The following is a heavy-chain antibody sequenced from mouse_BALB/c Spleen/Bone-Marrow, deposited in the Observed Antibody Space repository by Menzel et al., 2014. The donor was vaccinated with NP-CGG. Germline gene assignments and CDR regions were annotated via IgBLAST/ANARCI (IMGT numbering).Heavy chain of an antibody. D-gene: IGHD1-1*01. J-gene: IGHJ1*01. Sequence: DVQLQESGGGLVQPGGSLRLSCATSGFTFTDYYMSWVRQPPGKALEWLGFIRNKANGYTTDYSVSVKGRFTISRDNSQSILYLQMNTLRAEDSATYYCARDENYDIYWYFDVWGAETTVTVSS. CDR1: GFTFTDYY. CDR3: ARDENYDIYWYFDV. CDR2: IRNKANGYTT. V-gene: IGHV7-3*02.